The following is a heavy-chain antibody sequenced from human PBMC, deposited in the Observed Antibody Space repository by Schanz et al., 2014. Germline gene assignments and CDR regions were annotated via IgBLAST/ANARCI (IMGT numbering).Heavy chain of an antibody. CDR2: IGGDASRT. D-gene: IGHD3-10*01. CDR3: ARAPPLVRGIAGWFGP. CDR1: GFNFITFA. Sequence: EVHLVESGGGLVQPGGSLRLSCAASGFNFITFAMSWVRQAPGKGPEWVSAIGGDASRTYYADSVKGRFTISRDNSKRPRYPKRNGLRADAPAVYYGARAPPLVRGIAGWFGPWGQGSLVTVSS. J-gene: IGHJ5*02. V-gene: IGHV3-23*04.